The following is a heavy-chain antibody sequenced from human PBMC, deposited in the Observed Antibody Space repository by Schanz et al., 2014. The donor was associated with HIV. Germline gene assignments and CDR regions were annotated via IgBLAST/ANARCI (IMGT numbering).Heavy chain of an antibody. V-gene: IGHV1-8*02. CDR3: ARAGLWYNSGDYYGSAFDV. Sequence: QVQLVQSGAEVKRPGASVKVSCRASGYIFTDYHMLWVRQAPGQGLEWMAWINPKSGNTGYARKFQGRVTVTINTSKRTIYMELRGLTSEDAAVYYCARAGLWYNSGDYYGSAFDVWGPGTAVTVAS. J-gene: IGHJ3*01. CDR1: GYIFTDYH. CDR2: INPKSGNT. D-gene: IGHD3-3*01.